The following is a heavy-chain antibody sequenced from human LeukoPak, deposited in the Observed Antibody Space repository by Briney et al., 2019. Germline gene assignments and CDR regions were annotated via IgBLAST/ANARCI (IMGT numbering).Heavy chain of an antibody. V-gene: IGHV4-34*01. D-gene: IGHD3-22*01. CDR3: GRGNGSSGPSYYFDY. CDR1: GGSFSGYY. CDR2: INHSGST. Sequence: PSETLSLTCAVYGGSFSGYYWSWIRQPPGKGLEWIGEINHSGSTNYNPSLKSRVTISVDTSKNQFSLKLSSVTAADTAVYYCGRGNGSSGPSYYFDYWGQGTLVTVSS. J-gene: IGHJ4*02.